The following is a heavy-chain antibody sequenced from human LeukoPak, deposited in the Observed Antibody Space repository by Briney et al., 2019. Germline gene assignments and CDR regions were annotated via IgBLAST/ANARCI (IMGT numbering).Heavy chain of an antibody. CDR1: GGSISSGSYY. CDR2: IYTSGST. D-gene: IGHD2-2*01. Sequence: PSQTLSLTCTVSGGSISSGSYYWSWIRQPAGKGLEWIGRIYTSGSTNYNPSLKSRVTISVDTSKNQFSLKLSSVTAADTAVYYCARASLYRDYYYYYMDVWGKGTTVTVSS. J-gene: IGHJ6*03. CDR3: ARASLYRDYYYYYMDV. V-gene: IGHV4-61*02.